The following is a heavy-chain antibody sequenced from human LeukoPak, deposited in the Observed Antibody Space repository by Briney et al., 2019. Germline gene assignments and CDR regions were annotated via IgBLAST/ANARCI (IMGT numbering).Heavy chain of an antibody. D-gene: IGHD1-1*01. CDR3: AKDLLHWNDVSGY. CDR1: GFTFSSYA. CDR2: ISGSGGST. Sequence: GGSLRLSCAASGFTFSSYAMSWVRQAPGKGLEWVSAISGSGGSTYYADSVTGRFTISRDNSKNTLYLQMNSLRAEDTAVYYCAKDLLHWNDVSGYWGQGTLVTVSS. J-gene: IGHJ4*02. V-gene: IGHV3-23*01.